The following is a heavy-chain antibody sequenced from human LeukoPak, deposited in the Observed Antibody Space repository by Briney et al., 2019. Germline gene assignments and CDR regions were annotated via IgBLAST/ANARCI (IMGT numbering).Heavy chain of an antibody. V-gene: IGHV1-69*06. CDR1: GGTFTHYV. Sequence: SVKVSCKASGGTFTHYVISWVRQARGQGLEWMGGIAPISGTPMYAQRFQGRVTITADKSTNTAYMEMSSLTSEDTAVYYCARTHSGSYQNAGNWGQGTLVTVSS. J-gene: IGHJ4*02. D-gene: IGHD1-26*01. CDR2: IAPISGTP. CDR3: ARTHSGSYQNAGN.